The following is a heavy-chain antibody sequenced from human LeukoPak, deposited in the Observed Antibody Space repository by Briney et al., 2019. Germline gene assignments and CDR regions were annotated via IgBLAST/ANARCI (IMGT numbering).Heavy chain of an antibody. CDR2: ISRSSYYI. J-gene: IGHJ6*03. CDR1: GFTFSDYN. Sequence: GGSLRLSCAASGFTFSDYNMNWVRQAPGEGLEWVSSISRSSYYIYYTDSVKGRFTISRDNAKNSLYLQMNSLRAEDTAVYYCARDPPLVSGPVYYYYMDVWGKGTTVTVSS. CDR3: ARDPPLVSGPVYYYYMDV. V-gene: IGHV3-21*01. D-gene: IGHD5/OR15-5a*01.